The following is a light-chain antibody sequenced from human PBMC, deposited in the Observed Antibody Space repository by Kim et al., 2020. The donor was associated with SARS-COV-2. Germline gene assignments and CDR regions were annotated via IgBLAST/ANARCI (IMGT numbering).Light chain of an antibody. CDR3: QQYDDLPT. CDR1: QDISNY. V-gene: IGKV1-33*01. J-gene: IGKJ3*01. Sequence: DIQMTQSPSSLSASVGDRVTITCQASQDISNYLNWYQQKPGKATKLLIYDASNLETGVPSRFSGSGSGTDFTFTISSLQPEDIATYYCQQYDDLPTFGPGTKVEIK. CDR2: DAS.